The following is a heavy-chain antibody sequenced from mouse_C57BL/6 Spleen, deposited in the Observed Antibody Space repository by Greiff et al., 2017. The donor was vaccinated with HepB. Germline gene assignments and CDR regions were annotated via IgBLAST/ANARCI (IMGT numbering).Heavy chain of an antibody. V-gene: IGHV1-64*01. CDR1: GYTFTSYW. D-gene: IGHD3-2*02. CDR2: IHPNSGST. J-gene: IGHJ3*01. CDR3: ARWETAQVAGFAY. Sequence: QVQLQQPGAELVKPGASVKLSCKASGYTFTSYWMHWVKQRPGQGLEWIGMIHPNSGSTNYNEKFKSKATLTVDKSSSTAYMQLSSLTSEDSAVYYCARWETAQVAGFAYWGQGTLVTVSA.